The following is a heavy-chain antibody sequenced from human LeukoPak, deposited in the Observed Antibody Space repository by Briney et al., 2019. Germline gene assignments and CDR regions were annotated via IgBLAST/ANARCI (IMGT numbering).Heavy chain of an antibody. CDR2: LYNSAST. Sequence: SETLSPTCTVSGGSISSSTYYWGWIRQPPGKGLEWIGSLYNSASTHYNPSLKSRVTMAVDTSKNQFSLKLRSVTAADTAIYYCARNKTITAAGTFDYWGQGTLVTVSS. CDR3: ARNKTITAAGTFDY. D-gene: IGHD6-13*01. V-gene: IGHV4-39*01. CDR1: GGSISSSTYY. J-gene: IGHJ4*02.